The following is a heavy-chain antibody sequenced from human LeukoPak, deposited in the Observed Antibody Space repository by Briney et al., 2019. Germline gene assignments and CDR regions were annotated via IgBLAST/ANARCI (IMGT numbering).Heavy chain of an antibody. CDR1: GFTFSSYA. V-gene: IGHV3-21*01. CDR3: AKDARRTFGLSSGLYRGSYYFDY. Sequence: GGSLRLSCVASGFTFSSYAMSWVRQAPGKGLEWVSSISSSSSYIYYADSVKGRFTISRDNSKNTLYLQMNSLRAEDTAVYYCAKDARRTFGLSSGLYRGSYYFDYWGQGTLVTVSS. D-gene: IGHD6-19*01. J-gene: IGHJ4*02. CDR2: ISSSSSYI.